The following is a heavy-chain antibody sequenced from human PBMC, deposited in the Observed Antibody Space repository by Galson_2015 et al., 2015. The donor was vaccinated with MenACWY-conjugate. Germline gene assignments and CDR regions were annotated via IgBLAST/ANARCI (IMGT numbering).Heavy chain of an antibody. CDR2: IKQDGSDK. CDR1: GFTFSNYW. V-gene: IGHV3-7*03. Sequence: SLRLSCAASGFTFSNYWMHWVRQAPGKGLEWVANIKQDGSDKYYVGSVKGRFTISRDNAKNSLYLQMNSLRADDTAVYYCARALDVWGQGTTVTVS. J-gene: IGHJ6*02. CDR3: ARALDV.